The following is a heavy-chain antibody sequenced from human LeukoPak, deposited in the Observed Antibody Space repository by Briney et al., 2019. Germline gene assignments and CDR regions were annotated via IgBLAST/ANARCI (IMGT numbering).Heavy chain of an antibody. CDR3: ARQDCGGDCYSPDFDY. CDR1: GYIFTSYW. V-gene: IGHV5-51*01. J-gene: IGHJ4*02. D-gene: IGHD2-21*02. CDR2: IYPGDSDT. Sequence: GESLKISCTASGYIFTSYWIGWVRQMPGKGLEWMGIIYPGDSDTRYSPSFQGQVTISADKSISTAYLQWSSLKASDTAMYYCARQDCGGDCYSPDFDYWGQGTLVTISS.